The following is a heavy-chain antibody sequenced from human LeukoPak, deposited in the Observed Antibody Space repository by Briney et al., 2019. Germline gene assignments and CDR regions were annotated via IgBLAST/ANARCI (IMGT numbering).Heavy chain of an antibody. V-gene: IGHV4-59*01. CDR3: ARDDTKGPKN. J-gene: IGHJ4*02. CDR2: IYYSGST. CDR1: GGSISSYY. Sequence: SETLSLTCTVSGGSISSYYWSWIRQPPGKGLEWIGYIYYSGSTNYNPSLKSRVTISVDTSKNQFSLKLSSVTAADTAVYYCARDDTKGPKNWGQGTLVTVSS. D-gene: IGHD2-2*01.